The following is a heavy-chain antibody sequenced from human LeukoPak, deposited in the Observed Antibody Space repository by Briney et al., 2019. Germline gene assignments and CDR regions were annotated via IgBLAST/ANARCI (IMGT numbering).Heavy chain of an antibody. V-gene: IGHV3-66*01. Sequence: GGSLRLSCAASGFTVSSNYMSWVRQAPGKGLEWVSVIYSGGSTYYADSVKGRFTISRDNSKNTLYLQMNSLRAEDTAVYYCARDSGDYVWAPGAFDIWGQGTMVTVSS. D-gene: IGHD3-16*01. J-gene: IGHJ3*02. CDR2: IYSGGST. CDR1: GFTVSSNY. CDR3: ARDSGDYVWAPGAFDI.